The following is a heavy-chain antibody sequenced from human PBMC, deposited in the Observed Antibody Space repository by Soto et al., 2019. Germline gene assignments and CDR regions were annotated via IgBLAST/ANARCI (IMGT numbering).Heavy chain of an antibody. J-gene: IGHJ5*02. CDR2: IIPIFGTA. CDR1: GGTFSSYA. D-gene: IGHD6-6*01. CDR3: ARDPGIAARDNWFDP. V-gene: IGHV1-69*01. Sequence: QVQLVQSGAEVKKPGSSVKVSCKASGGTFSSYAISWVRQAPGQGLEWMGGIIPIFGTANYAQKFQGRVTITADESTSTAYMELIILRSEDTAVYYCARDPGIAARDNWFDPWGKGTLVTVSS.